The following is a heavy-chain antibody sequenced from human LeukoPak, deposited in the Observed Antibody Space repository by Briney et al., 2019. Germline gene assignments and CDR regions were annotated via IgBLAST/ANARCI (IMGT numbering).Heavy chain of an antibody. Sequence: ASVKVSCKASGYTFTDYYIHWVRQAPGQGLEWMGWINPNSDYTFYAQRFQGRVTLTRDTSISTVYMELTTLTSDDTALYYCAVAPGDYWGQGTLVSVSA. D-gene: IGHD2-21*01. J-gene: IGHJ4*02. V-gene: IGHV1-2*02. CDR3: AVAPGDY. CDR2: INPNSDYT. CDR1: GYTFTDYY.